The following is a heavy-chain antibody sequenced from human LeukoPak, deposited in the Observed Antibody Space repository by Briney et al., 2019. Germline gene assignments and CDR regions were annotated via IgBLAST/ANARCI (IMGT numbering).Heavy chain of an antibody. CDR3: ARVSLGQKLDY. D-gene: IGHD3-16*01. CDR1: GFTFSDYY. Sequence: GGSLRLSCAASGFTFSDYYMSWIRQAPGKGLEWGSYISSSGSTIYYADSAKGRFTISRDNAKNSLYLQMNSLRAEDTAVYYCARVSLGQKLDYWGQGTLVTVSS. V-gene: IGHV3-11*01. J-gene: IGHJ4*02. CDR2: ISSSGSTI.